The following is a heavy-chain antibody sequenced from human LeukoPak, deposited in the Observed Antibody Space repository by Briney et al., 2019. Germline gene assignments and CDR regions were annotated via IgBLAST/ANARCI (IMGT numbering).Heavy chain of an antibody. D-gene: IGHD3-10*01. CDR2: IYSSGGT. J-gene: IGHJ4*02. CDR1: GGSINSYY. CDR3: ARRGAMVRGPAYHFDH. Sequence: SETLSLTCTVSGGSINSYYWSWIRQPAGKRMEWIGRIYSSGGTTYNPSLESRVTMSVDTSKSQFSLELSSVTAADTALYYCARRGAMVRGPAYHFDHWGQGILVTVSS. V-gene: IGHV4-4*07.